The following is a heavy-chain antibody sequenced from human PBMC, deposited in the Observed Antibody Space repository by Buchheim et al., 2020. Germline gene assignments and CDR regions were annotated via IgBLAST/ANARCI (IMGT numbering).Heavy chain of an antibody. CDR1: GFTFSSYG. V-gene: IGHV3-30*18. CDR3: AKGGYDYVWGSYPLGY. Sequence: QVQLVESGGGVVQPGRSLRLSCAASGFTFSSYGMHWVRQAPGKRLEWVAVISYDGSNKYYADSVKGRFTISRDNSKNTLYLQMNSLRAEDTAVYYCAKGGYDYVWGSYPLGYWGQGTL. CDR2: ISYDGSNK. D-gene: IGHD3-16*02. J-gene: IGHJ4*02.